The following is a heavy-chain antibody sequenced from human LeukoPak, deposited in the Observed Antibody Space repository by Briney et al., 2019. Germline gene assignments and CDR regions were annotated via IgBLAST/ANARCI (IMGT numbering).Heavy chain of an antibody. J-gene: IGHJ4*02. D-gene: IGHD2-2*01. CDR3: ARHGSDCSSTSCYPLSDY. CDR1: GYRFTSYW. CDR2: IYPGDSDT. V-gene: IGHV5-51*01. Sequence: GESLRISCKASGYRFTSYWIGWVRQMPGKGLEWMGIIYPGDSDTRYSPSFQGQVTISADKSISTAYLQWSSLKASDTAMYYCARHGSDCSSTSCYPLSDYWGQGTLVTVSS.